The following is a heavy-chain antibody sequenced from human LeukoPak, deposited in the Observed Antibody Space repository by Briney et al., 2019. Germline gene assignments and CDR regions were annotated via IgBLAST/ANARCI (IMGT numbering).Heavy chain of an antibody. CDR1: GYTFTGYY. J-gene: IGHJ4*02. D-gene: IGHD5-18*01. CDR3: ARDSVSYGPADY. Sequence: ASVKVSCKASGYTFTGYYMHWVRQAPGQGLEWMGWINPNSGGTNYAQKFQGRVTMTRDTSISTAYMELSRLRSDDTAVYYCARDSVSYGPADYWGQGTLVTVSS. V-gene: IGHV1-2*02. CDR2: INPNSGGT.